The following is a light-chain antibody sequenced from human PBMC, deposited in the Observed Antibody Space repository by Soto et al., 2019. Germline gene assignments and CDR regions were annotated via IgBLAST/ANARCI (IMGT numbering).Light chain of an antibody. CDR1: QDINFY. CDR3: QQRSDWPPLT. V-gene: IGKV3-11*01. CDR2: DAS. Sequence: DIVLTQSPATLSLSPGDRATLSCRASQDINFYLAWYQQKPGQSPRLLIFDASKRATGIPVRFSGSGSGTDFPLTIPCLEPDDLALYYCQQRSDWPPLTFGGGTRVEIK. J-gene: IGKJ4*01.